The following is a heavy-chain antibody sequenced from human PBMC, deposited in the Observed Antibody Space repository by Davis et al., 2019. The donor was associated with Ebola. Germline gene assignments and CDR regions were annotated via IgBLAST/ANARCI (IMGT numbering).Heavy chain of an antibody. CDR3: ASGLDY. CDR2: ISKTSVYT. Sequence: GESLKISCAASGFIFSNYGMHWVRQAPGKGLEWVSTISKTSVYTYYAESVKGRFTISRDNAKNSLYLQMDGLRVEDTAVYYCASGLDYWGQGSLVTVSS. V-gene: IGHV3-21*01. J-gene: IGHJ4*02. CDR1: GFIFSNYG.